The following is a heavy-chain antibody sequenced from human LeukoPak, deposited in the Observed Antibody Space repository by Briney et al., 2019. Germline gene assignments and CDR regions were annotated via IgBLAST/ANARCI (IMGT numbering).Heavy chain of an antibody. D-gene: IGHD6-13*01. CDR2: IWYDGANK. J-gene: IGHJ4*02. Sequence: GGSLRLSCAASGFTFSSRVMHWVRQAPGKGLEWVAVIWYDGANKYYADSVKGRFTISRDNSKNTLYLQMDSLRAEDMAVYYCARVAPIYSSSLYYLDYWGQGTLVTVSS. V-gene: IGHV3-33*01. CDR1: GFTFSSRV. CDR3: ARVAPIYSSSLYYLDY.